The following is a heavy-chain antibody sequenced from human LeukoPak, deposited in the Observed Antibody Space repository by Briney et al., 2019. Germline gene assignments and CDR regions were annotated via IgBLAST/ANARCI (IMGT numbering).Heavy chain of an antibody. CDR2: IKSKTDGGTT. Sequence: GGSLRLSCAASGFNFNNAWTTWVRQAPGKGLEWVGRIKSKTDGGTTDYATPVRGRFTVLRGDSKNTLYLQMNSLKTDDTAMYYCSSTREWELFFDDWGQGTLVTVSS. CDR1: GFNFNNAW. CDR3: SSTREWELFFDD. D-gene: IGHD1-26*01. V-gene: IGHV3-15*05. J-gene: IGHJ4*02.